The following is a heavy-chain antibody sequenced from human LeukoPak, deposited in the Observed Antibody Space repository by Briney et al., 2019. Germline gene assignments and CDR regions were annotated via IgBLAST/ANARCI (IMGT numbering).Heavy chain of an antibody. CDR2: ISYDGSNR. Sequence: PGGSLRLSCAASGFTFSTYAMHWVRQAPGKGLEWVAVISYDGSNRYADSVKGRFTISRDSSRHTVYLQMNSLRDEDTAVYYCARDQGYCTTTSCYSIGGYFDYWGQGTLVTVSS. CDR3: ARDQGYCTTTSCYSIGGYFDY. D-gene: IGHD2-2*01. J-gene: IGHJ4*02. CDR1: GFTFSTYA. V-gene: IGHV3-30-3*01.